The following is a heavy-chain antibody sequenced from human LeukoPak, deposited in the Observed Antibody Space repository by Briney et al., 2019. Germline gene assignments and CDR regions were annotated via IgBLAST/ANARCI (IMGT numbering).Heavy chain of an antibody. CDR3: ARADGSYSAFDI. D-gene: IGHD1-26*01. CDR2: IYYSGST. J-gene: IGHJ3*02. V-gene: IGHV4-59*01. CDR1: GGSISSYY. Sequence: PSETLSLTCTVSGGSISSYYWSWIRQPPGKGLEWIGYIYYSGSTNYNPSLKSRVTISVDTSKNQFSLKLSSVTAADTAVYYCARADGSYSAFDIWSQGTMVTVSS.